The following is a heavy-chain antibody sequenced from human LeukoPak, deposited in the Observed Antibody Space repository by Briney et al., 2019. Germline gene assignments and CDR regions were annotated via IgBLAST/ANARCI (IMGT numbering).Heavy chain of an antibody. D-gene: IGHD2-2*01. V-gene: IGHV3-66*01. CDR3: ARDLSIPSSTSCSDY. CDR2: IYKDAVA. Sequence: GGSLRLSCAASGFTVSSSYMSWVRQAPGKGLEWVAVIYKDAVAFHADSVKGRFTISRDTSKNTLYLQMNSLRAEDTAVYYCARDLSIPSSTSCSDYWGQGTLVTVSS. J-gene: IGHJ4*02. CDR1: GFTVSSSY.